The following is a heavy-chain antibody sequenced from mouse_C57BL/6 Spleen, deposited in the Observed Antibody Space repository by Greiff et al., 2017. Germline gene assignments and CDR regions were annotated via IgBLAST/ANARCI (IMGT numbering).Heavy chain of an antibody. V-gene: IGHV1-20*01. J-gene: IGHJ4*01. CDR3: ARNGDYAMDY. Sequence: VQLQQSGPELVKPGASVKISCKASGYSFTAYFMDWVMQNHGKSLEWIGSINPYNGDTFYNQKFKGKDTLTVDKSSSAAHMELRSLTSEDAAVYYCARNGDYAMDYWGQGTSVTVSS. CDR1: GYSFTAYF. CDR2: INPYNGDT.